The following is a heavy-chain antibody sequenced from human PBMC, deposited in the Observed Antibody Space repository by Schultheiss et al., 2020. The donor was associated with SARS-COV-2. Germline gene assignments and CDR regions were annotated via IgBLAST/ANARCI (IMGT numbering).Heavy chain of an antibody. J-gene: IGHJ1*01. CDR3: ARHQCSSTSCYDPEYFQH. CDR1: GASISSGGYY. V-gene: IGHV4-39*01. Sequence: SETLSLTCTVSGASISSGGYYWSWIRQHPGKGLEWIGYIYYSGNTHYNASLKSRVTISVDTSKNQFSLKLSSVNAADTAVYYCARHQCSSTSCYDPEYFQHWGQGTLVTVSS. CDR2: IYYSGNT. D-gene: IGHD2-2*01.